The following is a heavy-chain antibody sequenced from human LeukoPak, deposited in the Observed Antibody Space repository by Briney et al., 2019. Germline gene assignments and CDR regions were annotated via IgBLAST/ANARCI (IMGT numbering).Heavy chain of an antibody. CDR3: ARQGDSSGYNDY. CDR2: IYYSGST. J-gene: IGHJ4*02. V-gene: IGHV4-39*01. Sequence: SETLSLTCTVSGGSISSSSYYWGWIRQPPGKRLEWIGSIYYSGSTYYNPSLKSRVTISVDTSKNQFSLKLSSVTAADTAVYYCARQGDSSGYNDYWGQGTLVTVSS. D-gene: IGHD3-22*01. CDR1: GGSISSSSYY.